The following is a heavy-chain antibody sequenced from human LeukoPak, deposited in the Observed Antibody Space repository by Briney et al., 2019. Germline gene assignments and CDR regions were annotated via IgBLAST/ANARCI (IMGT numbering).Heavy chain of an antibody. Sequence: SETLSLTCTVSGGSVSSGSYYWSWIRQPPGKGLEWIGYIYYSGSTNYNPSLKSRVTISVDTSKNQFSLKLSSVTAADTAVYYCARGYSSSWLDYWGQGTLVTVSS. D-gene: IGHD6-13*01. CDR3: ARGYSSSWLDY. V-gene: IGHV4-61*01. CDR2: IYYSGST. CDR1: GGSVSSGSYY. J-gene: IGHJ4*02.